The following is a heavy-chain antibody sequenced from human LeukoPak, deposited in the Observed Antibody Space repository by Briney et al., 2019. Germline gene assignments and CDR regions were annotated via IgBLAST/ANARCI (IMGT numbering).Heavy chain of an antibody. J-gene: IGHJ4*02. V-gene: IGHV4-59*08. CDR1: GGSISSYY. Sequence: SETLSLTCTVSGGSISSYYWSWIRQPPGKGLEGIGYIYYSGSTNYNPSLKSRVTISVDTSKNQFSLKLSSVTAADTAVYYCARGRSRLLRFLEWSTPIGDYWGQGTLVTVSS. D-gene: IGHD3-3*01. CDR2: IYYSGST. CDR3: ARGRSRLLRFLEWSTPIGDY.